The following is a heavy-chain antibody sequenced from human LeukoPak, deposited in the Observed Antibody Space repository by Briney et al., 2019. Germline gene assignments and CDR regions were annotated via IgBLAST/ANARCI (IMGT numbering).Heavy chain of an antibody. CDR1: GFTFSDYY. J-gene: IGHJ4*02. CDR2: VSSGGST. V-gene: IGHV3-53*01. CDR3: ARDTPPDY. Sequence: GSLRLSCAASGFTFSDYYMSWVRPAPGKGLEWVSVVSSGGSTYYADSVKGRFIISRDNSKNTLYLQMNSLRAEDTAVYYCARDTPPDYWGQGALVTVSS.